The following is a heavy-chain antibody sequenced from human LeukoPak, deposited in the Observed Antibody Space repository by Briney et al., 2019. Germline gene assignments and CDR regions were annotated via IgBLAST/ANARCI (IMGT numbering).Heavy chain of an antibody. D-gene: IGHD1-26*01. CDR2: IKFHGHET. Sequence: GGSLTLSCVASGFNFNNYDLHWVRQAPGKGLEWVAFIKFHGHETFYADSVEGRFTFSRDNSRNTVYLQMNSLRAEDTAVYYCARETVPNVRVGAQLDHWGQGSLVTVSS. J-gene: IGHJ4*02. V-gene: IGHV3-30*02. CDR3: ARETVPNVRVGAQLDH. CDR1: GFNFNNYD.